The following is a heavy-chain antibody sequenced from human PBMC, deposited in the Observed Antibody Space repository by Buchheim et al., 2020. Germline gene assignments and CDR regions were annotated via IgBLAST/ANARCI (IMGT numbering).Heavy chain of an antibody. V-gene: IGHV3-30-3*01. Sequence: QVQLVESGGGVVQPGRSLRLSCAASGFTFSSYAMHWVRQAPGKGLEWVAVISYDGSNKYYADSVKGRFTISRDNSKNTLYLQMNSLGAEDTAVYYCGRDASLLRYFDWLDSWGQGTL. CDR3: GRDASLLRYFDWLDS. CDR2: ISYDGSNK. D-gene: IGHD3-9*01. CDR1: GFTFSSYA. J-gene: IGHJ5*01.